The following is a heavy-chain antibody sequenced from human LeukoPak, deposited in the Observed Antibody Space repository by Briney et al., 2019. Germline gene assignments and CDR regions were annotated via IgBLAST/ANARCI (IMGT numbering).Heavy chain of an antibody. V-gene: IGHV4-34*01. CDR1: GGSFSGYY. CDR3: ARGPVAVAGRVFDI. CDR2: INHSGST. J-gene: IGHJ3*02. D-gene: IGHD6-19*01. Sequence: SETLSLTCAVYGGSFSGYYWNWIRQPPGKGLEWIGEINHSGSTNYNPSLKSRVTISVDTSKNQFSLKLSSVTAADTAVYYCARGPVAVAGRVFDIWGQGTMVTVSS.